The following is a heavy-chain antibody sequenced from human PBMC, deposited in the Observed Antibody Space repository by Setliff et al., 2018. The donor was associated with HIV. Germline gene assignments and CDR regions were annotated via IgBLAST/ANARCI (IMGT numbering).Heavy chain of an antibody. V-gene: IGHV1-2*02. CDR2: MHPKSGGT. D-gene: IGHD3-22*01. CDR1: GYTFTAYY. CDR3: ARDFTYDYDSSGPG. J-gene: IGHJ4*02. Sequence: ASVKVSCKASGYTFTAYYMHWVRQAPGQGPEWMGWMHPKSGGTNYEQKFRGRVSMTRDTSISTAYMELTRLTSDDTAVYYCARDFTYDYDSSGPGWGQGTLVTVSS.